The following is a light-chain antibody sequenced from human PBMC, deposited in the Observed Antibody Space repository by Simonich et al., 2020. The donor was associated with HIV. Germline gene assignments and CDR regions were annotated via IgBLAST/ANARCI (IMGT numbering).Light chain of an antibody. CDR3: QQYGSSPPYT. CDR2: GAS. V-gene: IGKV3-20*01. J-gene: IGKJ2*01. CDR1: QSVSSRD. Sequence: EIVLTQSSGTLSLSPGERATLSCRASQSVSSRDLAWYQTKPGQAPRLLIYGASSRATGIPDRFSGSVSGTDFTLTISRLEPEDFAVYYCQQYGSSPPYTFGQGTKLEIK.